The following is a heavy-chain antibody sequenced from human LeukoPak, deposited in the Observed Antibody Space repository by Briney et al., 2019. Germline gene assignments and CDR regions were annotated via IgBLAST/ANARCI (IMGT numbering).Heavy chain of an antibody. J-gene: IGHJ3*02. Sequence: ASVKVSCKASGYTFTAYYMHWVRQAPGQGLEWMGWINPNSGGTNYAQKFQGRVTMTRDTSISTAYMELSRLRSDDTAVYYCARDYYDSSGFGAFDIWGQGTMVTVST. CDR1: GYTFTAYY. CDR3: ARDYYDSSGFGAFDI. CDR2: INPNSGGT. V-gene: IGHV1-2*02. D-gene: IGHD3-22*01.